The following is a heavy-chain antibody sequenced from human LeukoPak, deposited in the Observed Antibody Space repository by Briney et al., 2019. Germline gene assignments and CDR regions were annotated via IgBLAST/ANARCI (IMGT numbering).Heavy chain of an antibody. Sequence: SQTLSLTCTVSGCSISSGGYYWSWIRQHPGKGLEWIGYIYYSGSTYYNPSLKSRVTISVDTSKNQFSLKLSSVTAADTAVYYCARGIQPQPHNWFDPWGQGTLVTVSS. CDR2: IYYSGST. CDR3: ARGIQPQPHNWFDP. CDR1: GCSISSGGYY. D-gene: IGHD5-18*01. V-gene: IGHV4-31*03. J-gene: IGHJ5*02.